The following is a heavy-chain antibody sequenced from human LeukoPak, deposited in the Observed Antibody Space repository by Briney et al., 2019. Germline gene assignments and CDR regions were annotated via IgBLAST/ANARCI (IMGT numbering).Heavy chain of an antibody. J-gene: IGHJ6*03. CDR3: AREYSSSSPDPFYYYYYYMDV. D-gene: IGHD6-6*01. Sequence: GGSLRLSCAASGFTFSDYYMTWIRQAPGKGQEWVSYISSSGGTIYYADSVKGRFTISRDNAKNSLYLQMNSLRAEDTPVYYCAREYSSSSPDPFYYYYYYMDVWGKGTTVTVSS. CDR2: ISSSGGTI. V-gene: IGHV3-11*04. CDR1: GFTFSDYY.